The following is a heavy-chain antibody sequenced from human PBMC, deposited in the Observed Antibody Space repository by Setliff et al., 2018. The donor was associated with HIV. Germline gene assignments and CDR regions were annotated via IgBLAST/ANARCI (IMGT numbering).Heavy chain of an antibody. CDR1: GFSFSNYE. V-gene: IGHV3-48*03. CDR2: ISSSGTTK. Sequence: PGGSLRLSCAASGFSFSNYEMTWVRQAPGKGLEWVSYISSSGTTKYYADSVKGRFTISRDNAQNSLNLQMNNLTAEDTSVYYCARYGDGFDYWGQGTLVTVSS. J-gene: IGHJ4*02. D-gene: IGHD2-21*02. CDR3: ARYGDGFDY.